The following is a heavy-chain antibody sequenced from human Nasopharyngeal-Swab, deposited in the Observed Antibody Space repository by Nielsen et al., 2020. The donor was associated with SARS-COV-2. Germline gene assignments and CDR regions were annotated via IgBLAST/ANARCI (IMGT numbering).Heavy chain of an antibody. D-gene: IGHD4-17*01. CDR1: GFTFSSFG. CDR3: ARDAPAHYGAFY. CDR2: IAHDASNE. Sequence: GESLKISCAASGFTFSSFGMHWVRQVPGKGLEWVAFIAHDASNEYYGDSVKGRFSISRDSSKNTLYLQMDSLRGEDTAVYYCARDAPAHYGAFYWGRGTLVTVSS. V-gene: IGHV3-30*03. J-gene: IGHJ4*02.